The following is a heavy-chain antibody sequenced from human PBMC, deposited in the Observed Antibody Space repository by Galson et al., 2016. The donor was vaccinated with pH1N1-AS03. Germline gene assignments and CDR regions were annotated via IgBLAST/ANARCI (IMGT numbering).Heavy chain of an antibody. J-gene: IGHJ4*02. CDR3: AKASNDDIWGSYRSVKY. CDR1: GVSFRGHY. CDR2: INYYGTP. V-gene: IGHV4-34*01. D-gene: IGHD3-16*02. Sequence: ETLSLTCAVSGVSFRGHYWNWIRQAPGKGLEWIGEINYYGTPSYNPSLRGRATLSLDTSKNHFSLDLASVTAADTAVYYCAKASNDDIWGSYRSVKYWGQGSRVIVSS.